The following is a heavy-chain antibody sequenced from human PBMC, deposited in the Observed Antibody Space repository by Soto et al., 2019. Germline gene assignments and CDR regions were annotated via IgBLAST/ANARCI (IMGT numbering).Heavy chain of an antibody. Sequence: GSLRLSCAASGFTFSSYWMHWVRQAPGKGLVWVSRINSDGSSTSYADSVKGRFTISRDNAKNTLYLQMNSLRAEDTAVYYCAREGCSGGSCYWGARTYAFDIWGQGTMVTVSS. CDR2: INSDGSST. V-gene: IGHV3-74*01. D-gene: IGHD2-15*01. J-gene: IGHJ3*02. CDR3: AREGCSGGSCYWGARTYAFDI. CDR1: GFTFSSYW.